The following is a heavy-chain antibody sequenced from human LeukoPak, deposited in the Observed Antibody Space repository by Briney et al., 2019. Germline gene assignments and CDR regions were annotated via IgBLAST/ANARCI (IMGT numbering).Heavy chain of an antibody. J-gene: IGHJ4*02. CDR2: IYSGGST. CDR1: GFSVSSSY. CDR3: ARVIEARHFDY. D-gene: IGHD6-6*01. V-gene: IGHV3-66*01. Sequence: GGSLTLSCAASGFSVSSSYMSWVRQAPGKGLEWVSLIYSGGSTYYADSVMGRFTISRDNSKNTMFLQMNSLRDEDTAVYYCARVIEARHFDYWGQGTLVTVSS.